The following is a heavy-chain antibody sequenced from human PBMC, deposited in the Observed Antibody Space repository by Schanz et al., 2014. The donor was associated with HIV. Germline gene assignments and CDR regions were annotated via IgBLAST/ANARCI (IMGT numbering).Heavy chain of an antibody. V-gene: IGHV3-7*01. Sequence: EVQVVESGGGLVQPGGSLRLSCEASGFSLSHYWMSWVRQAPGKGPQWVANIKDDGSEKFYADSVKGRFNISRDNAEKLLYLQMNNPRAEDTGAYYCARVGGDYDFLMFYVEPYSMEVWGQGTTVIV. CDR3: ARVGGDYDFLMFYVEPYSMEV. CDR1: GFSLSHYW. CDR2: IKDDGSEK. J-gene: IGHJ6*02. D-gene: IGHD3-9*01.